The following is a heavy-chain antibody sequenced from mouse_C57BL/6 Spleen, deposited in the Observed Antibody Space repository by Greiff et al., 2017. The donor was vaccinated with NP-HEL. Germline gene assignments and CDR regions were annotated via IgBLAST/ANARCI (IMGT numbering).Heavy chain of an antibody. Sequence: QVQLQQSGAELVKPGASVKLSCKASGYTFTSYWMHWVKQRPGQSLEWIGMIHPNSGSTNYNEKFKSKATLTVDKSSSTAYMQLSSLTSEDSAVYYCARCILITTVVPFDYWGQGTTLTVSS. D-gene: IGHD1-1*01. V-gene: IGHV1-64*01. J-gene: IGHJ2*01. CDR2: IHPNSGST. CDR1: GYTFTSYW. CDR3: ARCILITTVVPFDY.